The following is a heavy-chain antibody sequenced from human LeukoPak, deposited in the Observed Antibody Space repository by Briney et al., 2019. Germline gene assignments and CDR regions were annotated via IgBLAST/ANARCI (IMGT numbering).Heavy chain of an antibody. CDR1: GGSISSGDNS. CDR2: IYHSGTT. CDR3: ARAPGYYGSGSPYFDS. D-gene: IGHD3-10*01. Sequence: SETLSLTCAVSGGSISSGDNSWSWIRQPPGKGLEWIGYIYHSGTTYYKPSLKSRVTISVDRSKNQFSLRLSSVTAADTAVYYCARAPGYYGSGSPYFDSWGQGTLVTASS. J-gene: IGHJ4*02. V-gene: IGHV4-30-2*01.